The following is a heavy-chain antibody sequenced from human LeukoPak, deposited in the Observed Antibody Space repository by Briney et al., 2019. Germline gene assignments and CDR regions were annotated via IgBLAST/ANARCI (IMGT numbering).Heavy chain of an antibody. J-gene: IGHJ4*02. CDR3: AKPTGLWFGELPLDY. CDR1: GFTFNSYG. D-gene: IGHD3-10*01. Sequence: GRSLRLSCAASGFTFNSYGMHWVRQAPGKGLEWVAVIIYDGSNEYYADSVKGRFTISRDNSKNTLYLQMNSLRVEDTAVYYCAKPTGLWFGELPLDYWGQGTLVTVSS. CDR2: IIYDGSNE. V-gene: IGHV3-30*18.